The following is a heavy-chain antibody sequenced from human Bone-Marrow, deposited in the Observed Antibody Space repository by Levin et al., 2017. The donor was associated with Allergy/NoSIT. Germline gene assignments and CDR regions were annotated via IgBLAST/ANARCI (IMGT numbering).Heavy chain of an antibody. CDR3: ARDGITVLPDY. V-gene: IGHV4-30-2*01. J-gene: IGHJ4*02. CDR2: ISHSGST. Sequence: SETLSLTCAVSGDSISSSGYSWSWIRQPPGKGLEWIGYISHSGSTYYNPSLKSRVTISVDRSKNHFSLRLSSVTAADTAVYYCARDGITVLPDYWGRGTLVTVSS. CDR1: GDSISSSGYS. D-gene: IGHD1-7*01.